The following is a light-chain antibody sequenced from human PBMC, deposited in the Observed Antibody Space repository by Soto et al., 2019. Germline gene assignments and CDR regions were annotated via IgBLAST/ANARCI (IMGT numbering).Light chain of an antibody. J-gene: IGLJ3*02. Sequence: QPVLTQSPSASASLGASVKLTCTLSSGHSSYAIAWHQQQPEKGPRYLMKLNSDGSHSKGDGIPDRFSGSRSGAERYLTISSLQSEDEAAYYCQTWGTGIWVFGGGTKMPVL. V-gene: IGLV4-69*01. CDR2: LNSDGSH. CDR3: QTWGTGIWV. CDR1: SGHSSYA.